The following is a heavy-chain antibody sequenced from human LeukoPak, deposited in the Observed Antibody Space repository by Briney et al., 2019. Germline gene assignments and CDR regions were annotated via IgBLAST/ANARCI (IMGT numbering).Heavy chain of an antibody. Sequence: GGSLRLSCAASGSTFSSYAMSWVRQAPGKGLEWVSAISGSGGSTYYADSVKGRFTISRDNSKNTLYLQMNSLRAEDTAVYYCAKDRGYSPRGGWFDPWGQGTLVTVSS. V-gene: IGHV3-23*01. D-gene: IGHD5-18*01. J-gene: IGHJ5*02. CDR3: AKDRGYSPRGGWFDP. CDR1: GSTFSSYA. CDR2: ISGSGGST.